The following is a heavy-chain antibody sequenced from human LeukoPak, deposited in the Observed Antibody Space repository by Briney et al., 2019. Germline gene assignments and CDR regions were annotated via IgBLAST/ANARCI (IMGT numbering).Heavy chain of an antibody. CDR1: GGSISSSNW. V-gene: IGHV4-4*02. Sequence: SETLSLTCAVSGGSISSSNWWSWVRQPPGKGLEWIGEIYHSGSTNYNPSLKSRVTISVDKSKNQFSLKLSSVTAADTAVYYCARPPRGGRGVAVFNIWAQGTMVTVSS. CDR2: IYHSGST. J-gene: IGHJ3*02. D-gene: IGHD2-15*01. CDR3: ARPPRGGRGVAVFNI.